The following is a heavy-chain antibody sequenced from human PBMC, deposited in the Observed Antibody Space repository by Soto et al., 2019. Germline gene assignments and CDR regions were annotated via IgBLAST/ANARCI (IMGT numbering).Heavy chain of an antibody. V-gene: IGHV1-58*01. CDR2: IVANSGNT. CDR1: GFTLTSSA. Sequence: SVKVSCKASGFTLTSSAVQWVRQARGQRLEWIGWIVANSGNTNYAQKFQGRVTMTRDTSTSTAYMERSSLRSENTAVYYCARGLRNPTAAGNWFDPWGQGTLVTVSS. D-gene: IGHD6-13*01. J-gene: IGHJ5*02. CDR3: ARGLRNPTAAGNWFDP.